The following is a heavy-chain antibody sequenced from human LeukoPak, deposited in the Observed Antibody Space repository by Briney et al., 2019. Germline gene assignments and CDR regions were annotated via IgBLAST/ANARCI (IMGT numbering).Heavy chain of an antibody. J-gene: IGHJ4*02. CDR3: ARVEAANYFDC. CDR1: GFTFSTYT. Sequence: PGGSLRLSCAASGFTFSTYTMNWVRQAPGKGLEWVSSISSDSSYIYYADSVKGRFTISGDNAKTSLYLQMNSLRVEDTALYYCARVEAANYFDCWGRGTLVTVSS. D-gene: IGHD5-24*01. V-gene: IGHV3-21*01. CDR2: ISSDSSYI.